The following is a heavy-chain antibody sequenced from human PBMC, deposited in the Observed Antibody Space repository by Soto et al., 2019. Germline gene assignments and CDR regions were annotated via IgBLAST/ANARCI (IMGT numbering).Heavy chain of an antibody. CDR2: ISAYNGNT. J-gene: IGHJ6*02. V-gene: IGHV1-18*01. Sequence: QVQLVQSGGEMKKPGASVKVSCKTSGYSFTTYGISWVRQAPGQGLEWMGWISAYNGNTNYAQKLQDSVTMTTDTSTSTAYMELRSLRSDDTAVYYCAREGPAPYYYYGMDVWGQGSTVTVSS. CDR1: GYSFTTYG. CDR3: AREGPAPYYYYGMDV.